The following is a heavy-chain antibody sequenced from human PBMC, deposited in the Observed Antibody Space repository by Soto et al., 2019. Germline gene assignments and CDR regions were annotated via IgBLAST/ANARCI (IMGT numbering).Heavy chain of an antibody. V-gene: IGHV1-69*13. D-gene: IGHD3-9*01. J-gene: IGHJ6*02. Sequence: GASVKVSCKASGGTFSSYAISWVRQAPGQGLEWMGVIIPIFGTANYAQKFHGRVTITADESTSTAYMELSSLRSEDTAVYYCARASDILTGYDPLPYYYYGMDVWGQGTTVTVSS. CDR3: ARASDILTGYDPLPYYYYGMDV. CDR1: GGTFSSYA. CDR2: IIPIFGTA.